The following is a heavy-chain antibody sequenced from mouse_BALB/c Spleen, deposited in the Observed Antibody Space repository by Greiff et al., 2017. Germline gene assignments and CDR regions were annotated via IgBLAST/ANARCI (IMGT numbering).Heavy chain of an antibody. CDR3: ARDDGYYGFAY. Sequence: EVKLQQSGPELVKPGASVKMSCKASGYTFTSYVMHWVKQKPGQGLEWIGYINPYNDGTKYNEKFKGKATLTSDKSSSTAYMELSSLTSEDSAVYYCARDDGYYGFAYWGQGTLVTVSA. D-gene: IGHD2-3*01. CDR2: INPYNDGT. CDR1: GYTFTSYV. V-gene: IGHV1-14*01. J-gene: IGHJ3*01.